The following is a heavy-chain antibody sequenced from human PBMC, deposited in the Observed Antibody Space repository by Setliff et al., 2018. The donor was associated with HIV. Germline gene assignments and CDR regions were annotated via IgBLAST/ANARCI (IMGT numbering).Heavy chain of an antibody. Sequence: SETLSLTCTVSGGSISSETFSWNWIRQPAGKGLEWIGRIYTSGSTDYNPSLKSRVTMSVDTSKNQFSLKLSSVTAADTAVYYCARDFKRYNSPCRFDPWGQGTLVTVSS. D-gene: IGHD6-13*01. V-gene: IGHV4-61*02. CDR2: IYTSGST. CDR1: GGSISSETFS. CDR3: ARDFKRYNSPCRFDP. J-gene: IGHJ5*02.